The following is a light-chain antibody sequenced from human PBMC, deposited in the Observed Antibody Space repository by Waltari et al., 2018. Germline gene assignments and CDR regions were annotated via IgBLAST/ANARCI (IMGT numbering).Light chain of an antibody. CDR2: GVS. J-gene: IGLJ3*02. CDR3: SSYTSSSTLRV. V-gene: IGLV2-14*01. CDR1: SSDVGGYNY. Sequence: QSALTQPASVSGSPGQSITIPCTGTSSDVGGYNYVSWYQQHPGKAPKLMIYGVSNRPSGVSNRFSGSKSGNTASLTISGLQAEDEADYYCSSYTSSSTLRVFGGGTKLTVL.